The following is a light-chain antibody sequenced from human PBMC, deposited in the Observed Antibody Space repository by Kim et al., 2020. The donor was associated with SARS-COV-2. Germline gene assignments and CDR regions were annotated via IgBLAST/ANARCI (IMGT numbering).Light chain of an antibody. CDR2: EDT. V-gene: IGLV3-10*01. Sequence: PGQTDRITCSGDALPKKYAYWYQQKSGQAPVLVIYEDTKRPSGIPERFSGSSSGTVATLTISGAQVEDEADYYCYSTDSSGNHRVFGGGTQLTVL. CDR1: ALPKKY. CDR3: YSTDSSGNHRV. J-gene: IGLJ3*02.